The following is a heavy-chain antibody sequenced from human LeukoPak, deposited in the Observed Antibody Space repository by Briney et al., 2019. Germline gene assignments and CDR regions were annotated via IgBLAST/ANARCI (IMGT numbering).Heavy chain of an antibody. D-gene: IGHD1-26*01. Sequence: ASVKVSCKASGGTFSSYAISWVRQAPGQGLEWMGGIIPIFGTANYAQKFQGRVTITADESTSTAYMELSSLRSDDTAVYYCARSRMGATYEGIDYWGQGTLVTVSS. CDR1: GGTFSSYA. V-gene: IGHV1-69*13. CDR3: ARSRMGATYEGIDY. CDR2: IIPIFGTA. J-gene: IGHJ4*02.